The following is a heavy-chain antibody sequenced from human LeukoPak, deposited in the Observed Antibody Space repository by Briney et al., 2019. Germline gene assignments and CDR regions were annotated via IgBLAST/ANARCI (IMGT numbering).Heavy chain of an antibody. D-gene: IGHD2-21*02. J-gene: IGHJ4*02. CDR3: ARLYCGGDCYLSHIDY. Sequence: PSETLSLTCTVSGGSISSSSSYWGWIRQPPGKGLQWIGSIYYSGNTYYNPSLKSRVTISVDTSKKQFPLKLSSVTAADTAVYYCARLYCGGDCYLSHIDYWGQGTLVTVSS. CDR2: IYYSGNT. CDR1: GGSISSSSSY. V-gene: IGHV4-39*01.